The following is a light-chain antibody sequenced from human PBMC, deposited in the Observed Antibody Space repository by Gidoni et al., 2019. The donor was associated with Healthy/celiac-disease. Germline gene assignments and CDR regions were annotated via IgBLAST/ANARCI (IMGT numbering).Light chain of an antibody. V-gene: IGKV1-39*01. J-gene: IGKJ1*01. Sequence: DSQMKQSPSSLSASVGDRVTITCRASQSISSYLNWYQQKPGKAPKLLIYAASSLQSGVPSRFSGSGSGTDFTLTISSLQPEDFATYYCQQSYSTPRTFGQGTKVEIK. CDR1: QSISSY. CDR3: QQSYSTPRT. CDR2: AAS.